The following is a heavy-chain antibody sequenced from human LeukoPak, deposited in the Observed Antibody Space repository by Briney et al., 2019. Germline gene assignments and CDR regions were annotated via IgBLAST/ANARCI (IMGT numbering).Heavy chain of an antibody. V-gene: IGHV4-34*01. CDR3: AVSYYYGSGSYRKFDY. Sequence: SETLSLTCAVYGGSFSGYYWSWIRQPPGKGLEWIGEINHSGSTNYNPSLKSRVTISVDTSKNQFSLKLSSVTAAATAVYYRAVSYYYGSGSYRKFDYWGQGTLVTVSS. J-gene: IGHJ4*02. D-gene: IGHD3-10*01. CDR1: GGSFSGYY. CDR2: INHSGST.